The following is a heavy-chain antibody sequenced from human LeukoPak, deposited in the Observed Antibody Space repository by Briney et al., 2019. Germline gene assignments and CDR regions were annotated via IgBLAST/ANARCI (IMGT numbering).Heavy chain of an antibody. CDR1: GYTFPTYG. Sequence: ASVKVSCKASGYTFPTYGITWVRQAPGQGLEWMGWISAYNGNTNYAQKLQGRVTMTTNTSTSTAYLDLRSLTSDDTAVYYCARGNFRRGDYFVWGQGTLVTVSS. D-gene: IGHD4-17*01. CDR3: ARGNFRRGDYFV. CDR2: ISAYNGNT. V-gene: IGHV1-18*01. J-gene: IGHJ4*02.